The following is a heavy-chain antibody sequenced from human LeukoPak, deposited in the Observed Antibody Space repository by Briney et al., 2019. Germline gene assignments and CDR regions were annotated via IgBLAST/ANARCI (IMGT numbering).Heavy chain of an antibody. Sequence: SGGSLRLSCAASGFTFSSYAMSWVRQAPGKGLEWVSAISGSGGSTSYADSVKGRFTISRDKSKNTLYLQMNSLRAEDTAVYYCARGGSACDIWGQGTMVTVSS. V-gene: IGHV3-23*01. D-gene: IGHD1-26*01. J-gene: IGHJ3*02. CDR1: GFTFSSYA. CDR2: ISGSGGST. CDR3: ARGGSACDI.